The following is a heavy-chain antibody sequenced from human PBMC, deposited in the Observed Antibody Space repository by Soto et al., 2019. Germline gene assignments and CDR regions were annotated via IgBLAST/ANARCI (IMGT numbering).Heavy chain of an antibody. CDR2: LNPRNGQT. J-gene: IGHJ4*02. D-gene: IGHD5-18*01. CDR3: ARETDTSMVDY. CDR1: GYNFSAYY. Sequence: QVQLVQSGAEVKKPGASVKVSCQTSGYNFSAYYFNWVRQAAGQGREWMGWLNPRNGQTGYVQKFRGRVTMTRDTSIATVYLELSRLTYEDTAIFFCARETDTSMVDYWGQGTLVTVSS. V-gene: IGHV1-8*01.